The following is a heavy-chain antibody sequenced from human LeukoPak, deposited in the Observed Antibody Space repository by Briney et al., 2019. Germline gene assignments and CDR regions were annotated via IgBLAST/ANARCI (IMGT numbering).Heavy chain of an antibody. CDR3: VRGWGSNVYASAFDV. CDR1: GFTFSTYG. J-gene: IGHJ3*01. Sequence: PGGSLRLSCAASGFTFSTYGMHWVRQAPGKGLEWVTVIWHDGSHEDYADSVKGRFTISRDNSKNTLYLQMNDLRAEDTAVYFCVRGWGSNVYASAFDVWGQGTMVTVSS. D-gene: IGHD3-16*01. CDR2: IWHDGSHE. V-gene: IGHV3-33*01.